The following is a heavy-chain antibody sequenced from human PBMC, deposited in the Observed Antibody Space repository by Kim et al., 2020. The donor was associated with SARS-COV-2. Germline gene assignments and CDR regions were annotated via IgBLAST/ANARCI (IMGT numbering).Heavy chain of an antibody. CDR3: VKDLQRGRYSSSWYVIYYYYGMDV. CDR2: ISSNGGST. CDR1: GFTFSSYA. J-gene: IGHJ6*02. D-gene: IGHD6-13*01. V-gene: IGHV3-64D*06. Sequence: GGSLRLSCSASGFTFSSYAMHWVRQAPGKGLEYVSAISSNGGSTYYADSVKGRFTISRDNSKNTLYLQMSSLRAEDTAVYYCVKDLQRGRYSSSWYVIYYYYGMDVWGQGTTVTVSS.